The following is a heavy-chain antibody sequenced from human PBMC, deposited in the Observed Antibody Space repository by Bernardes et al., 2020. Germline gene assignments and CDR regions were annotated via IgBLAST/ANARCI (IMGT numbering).Heavy chain of an antibody. D-gene: IGHD5-18*01. Sequence: GGSLRLSCAASGFTFSTNWMSWVRQAPGKGLEWVANIKQDGSTKNYVDSVKGRFTISRDNAKNSLYLQMNSLRAEDTAVYYCAGGGYSHFDPWGQGTLVTVSS. CDR3: AGGGYSHFDP. CDR2: IKQDGSTK. V-gene: IGHV3-7*01. J-gene: IGHJ5*02. CDR1: GFTFSTNW.